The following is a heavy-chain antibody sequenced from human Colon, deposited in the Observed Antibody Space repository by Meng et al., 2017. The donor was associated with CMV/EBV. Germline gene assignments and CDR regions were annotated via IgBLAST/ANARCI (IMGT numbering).Heavy chain of an antibody. CDR3: AKVGYCSSASCYYHPMDV. V-gene: IGHV3-30*02. D-gene: IGHD2-2*01. CDR1: GFTFSSYG. Sequence: GGSLRLSCAAFGFTFSSYGMHWVRQAPGKGLEWLAFIRYDGANKYYADSVKGRYTISRDNSKSTLYLQINSLRAEDTAVYYCAKVGYCSSASCYYHPMDVWGQGTTVTVSS. CDR2: IRYDGANK. J-gene: IGHJ6*02.